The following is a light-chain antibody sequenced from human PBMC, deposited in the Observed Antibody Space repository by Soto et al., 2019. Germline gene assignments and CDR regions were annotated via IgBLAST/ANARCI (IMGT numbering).Light chain of an antibody. CDR2: SVS. CDR1: QSVSNDY. V-gene: IGKV3-20*01. J-gene: IGKJ1*01. CDR3: ENHGSPPQA. Sequence: EMVLTQSPGTLSLSPVDRATLSCRASQSVSNDYVAWVQQKPGQTPRLLIYSVSSRATGIPDRFSGSGSGTDFTFTKSVLEPEALAMQFCENHGSPPQALGPGTKVDIK.